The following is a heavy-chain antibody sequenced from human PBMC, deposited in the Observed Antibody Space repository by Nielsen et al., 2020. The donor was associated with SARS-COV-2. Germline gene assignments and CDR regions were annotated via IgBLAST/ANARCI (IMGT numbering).Heavy chain of an antibody. Sequence: GESLKISCVASGFTFSSYGMSWVRQAPGKGLEWVANIKQDGSEKYYVDSVKGRFTISRDNAKNSLYLQMNSLRAEDTAVYYCARAGLFSSGSYFDYWGQGTLVTVSS. CDR1: GFTFSSYG. D-gene: IGHD6-19*01. CDR2: IKQDGSEK. CDR3: ARAGLFSSGSYFDY. V-gene: IGHV3-7*01. J-gene: IGHJ4*02.